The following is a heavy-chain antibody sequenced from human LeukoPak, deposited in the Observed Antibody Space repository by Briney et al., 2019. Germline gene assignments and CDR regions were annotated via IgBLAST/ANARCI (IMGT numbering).Heavy chain of an antibody. V-gene: IGHV1-18*01. Sequence: ASVKVSCKASGYTFTSYGISWVRQAPGQGLEWMGWISAYNGNTNYAQKLQGRVTMTTDTSTSTAYMELRSLRSDDTAVYYCARDRKYQSDGWFDPWGQGTLVTVSS. D-gene: IGHD2-2*01. J-gene: IGHJ5*02. CDR1: GYTFTSYG. CDR3: ARDRKYQSDGWFDP. CDR2: ISAYNGNT.